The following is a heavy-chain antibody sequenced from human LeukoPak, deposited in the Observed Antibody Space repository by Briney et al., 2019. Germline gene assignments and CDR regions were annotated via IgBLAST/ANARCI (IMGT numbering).Heavy chain of an antibody. V-gene: IGHV4-4*07. D-gene: IGHD5-18*01. CDR3: ARGRGYTYYQ. J-gene: IGHJ4*02. CDR2: IYTSGST. CDR1: GGSISGYY. Sequence: SETLSLTCAVSGGSISGYYWSWIRQPAGEGLEWIGHIYTSGSTDYNPSLKSRVTMSVDTSKKQSSLKLSSVTAADTAVYFCARGRGYTYYQWGQGTLVIVSS.